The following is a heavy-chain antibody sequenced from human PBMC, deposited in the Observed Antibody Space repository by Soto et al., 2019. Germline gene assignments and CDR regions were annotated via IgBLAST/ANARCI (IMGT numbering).Heavy chain of an antibody. V-gene: IGHV1-18*01. D-gene: IGHD3-10*01. J-gene: IGHJ4*02. CDR1: GYTFTSYG. CDR2: INVYNGNT. CDR3: ARDTSRGEYDY. Sequence: QVQLVQSGAEVKKPGASVKVSCKASGYTFTSYGISWVRQAPGQGLEWMGWINVYNGNTKYAQKLQGRVTMTTDTSTSTAYLDLRSLRSDDTAVYVCARDTSRGEYDYWGQGTLVTVSS.